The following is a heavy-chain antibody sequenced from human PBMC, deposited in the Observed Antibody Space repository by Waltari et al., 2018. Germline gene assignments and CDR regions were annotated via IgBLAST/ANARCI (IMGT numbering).Heavy chain of an antibody. CDR1: GFTVSSNY. CDR3: AREAPGYFDL. Sequence: EVQLEESGGGLIQPGGSLRLSCAASGFTVSSNYMSWVRQAPGKGLECVSVIYSGGSRYYADSVKGRFTISRGNSKNTVYLQMNSLRVEDTAVYYCAREAPGYFDLWGRGTLVTVSS. CDR2: IYSGGSR. V-gene: IGHV3-53*01. J-gene: IGHJ2*01.